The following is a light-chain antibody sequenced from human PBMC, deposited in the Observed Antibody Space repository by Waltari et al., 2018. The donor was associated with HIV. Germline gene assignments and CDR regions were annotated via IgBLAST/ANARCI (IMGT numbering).Light chain of an antibody. J-gene: IGKJ2*01. Sequence: DIVMTQSPDSLAVSLGARATVTCTSSRTVLYNRNYLAWYQQKPGQAPKVLIYLASPRAFGVPCLFSGGWSGADFSLTISRVQADDVANYCLQQTYTPRSTFGRGTKIEI. CDR2: LAS. CDR3: QQTYTPRST. V-gene: IGKV4-1*01. CDR1: RTVLYNRNY.